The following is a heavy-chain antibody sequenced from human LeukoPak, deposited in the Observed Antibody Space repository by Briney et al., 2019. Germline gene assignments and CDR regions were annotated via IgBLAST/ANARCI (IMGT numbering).Heavy chain of an antibody. CDR1: GYTFTSYY. CDR3: ATDVETTLVITSGYEH. D-gene: IGHD5-18*01. Sequence: ASVKVSCKASGYTFTSYYMHWVRQAPGQGLEWMGIINPSGGSTSYAQKFQGRFTITADESTSTAYMELSSLTSEDTAVYYCATDVETTLVITSGYEHWGQGTLVTVSS. J-gene: IGHJ4*02. V-gene: IGHV1-46*01. CDR2: INPSGGST.